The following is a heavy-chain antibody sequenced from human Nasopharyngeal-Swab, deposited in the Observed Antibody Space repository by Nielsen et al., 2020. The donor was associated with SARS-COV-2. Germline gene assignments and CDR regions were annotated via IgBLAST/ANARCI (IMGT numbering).Heavy chain of an antibody. J-gene: IGHJ4*02. CDR2: ITSTGAYI. CDR3: ARESGGWQPYFDS. Sequence: WIRQPPGKGLEWVSSITSTGAYIYYGGSVKGRFTISRDNARKSLYLQMSSLRAEDTAVYYCARESGGWQPYFDSWGQGTLVTVSS. V-gene: IGHV3-21*01. D-gene: IGHD6-19*01.